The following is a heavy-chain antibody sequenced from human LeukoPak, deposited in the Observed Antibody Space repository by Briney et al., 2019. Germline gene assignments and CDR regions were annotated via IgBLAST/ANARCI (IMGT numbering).Heavy chain of an antibody. CDR2: ISSNGGST. CDR3: VKESSGGPFYDFWSARSPYYGLDV. D-gene: IGHD3-3*01. J-gene: IGHJ6*02. Sequence: GGSLRLSCSASGFSFSRYVLHWVRQAPGRGLEYVSMISSNGGSTHYADSVKGRFTFSRDNSKNTLYLQMSSLRVDDTAVYYCVKESSGGPFYDFWSARSPYYGLDVWGQGTTVTVSS. CDR1: GFSFSRYV. V-gene: IGHV3-64D*06.